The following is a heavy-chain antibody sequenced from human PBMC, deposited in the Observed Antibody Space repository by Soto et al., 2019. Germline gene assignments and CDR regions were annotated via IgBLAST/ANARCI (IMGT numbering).Heavy chain of an antibody. D-gene: IGHD3-22*01. CDR3: ARGVYDSSGYSYYYFDY. Sequence: ASVKVSCKASGGTFSSYAISWVRQAPGQGLEWMGGIIPIFGTANYAQKFQGRVTITADESTSTAYMELSSLRSEDTAVYYCARGVYDSSGYSYYYFDYWGQGTLVTVSS. J-gene: IGHJ4*02. V-gene: IGHV1-69*13. CDR2: IIPIFGTA. CDR1: GGTFSSYA.